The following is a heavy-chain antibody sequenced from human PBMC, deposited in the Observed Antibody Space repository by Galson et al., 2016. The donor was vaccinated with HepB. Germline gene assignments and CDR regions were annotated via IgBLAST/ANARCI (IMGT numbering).Heavy chain of an antibody. Sequence: SLRLSCAASGFTFSRYYLHRVRQAPGKGLEWVAVMSYDGRNKDCADSVKGRFTISRDNSKNTLYLQMNSLRAEGTAVYYCARALAPILEWFVFAYWGQGTVVTVSS. D-gene: IGHD3-3*01. J-gene: IGHJ4*02. CDR1: GFTFSRYY. CDR2: MSYDGRNK. CDR3: ARALAPILEWFVFAY. V-gene: IGHV3-30-3*01.